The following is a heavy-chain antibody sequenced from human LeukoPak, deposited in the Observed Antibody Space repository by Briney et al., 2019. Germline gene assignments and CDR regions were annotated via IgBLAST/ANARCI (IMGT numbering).Heavy chain of an antibody. Sequence: SETLSLTCTVSGGSVSSGSYYWGWIRPPPGKGLEWIGYIYYSGSTNSNPSLNSRVTISVDTTKNQFSLKLSSVAAADTAVYYCARGYDYVWGSYRPFFDYWGHGTLVTVSS. J-gene: IGHJ4*01. CDR2: IYYSGST. CDR1: GGSVSSGSYY. V-gene: IGHV4-61*01. D-gene: IGHD3-16*02. CDR3: ARGYDYVWGSYRPFFDY.